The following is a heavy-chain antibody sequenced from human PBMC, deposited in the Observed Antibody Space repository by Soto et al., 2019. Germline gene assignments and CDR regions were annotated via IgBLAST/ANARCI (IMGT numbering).Heavy chain of an antibody. CDR3: ANNPRCIVGATAY. V-gene: IGHV3-30-3*01. Sequence: QVQLVESGGGVVQPGRSLRLSCAASGFTFSSYAMHWVRQAPGKGLEWVAVISYDGSNKYYADSVKGRFTISRDNSKNTRYLQMNSLRAEDTAVYYCANNPRCIVGATAYWGQGTLVTVSS. J-gene: IGHJ4*02. CDR2: ISYDGSNK. D-gene: IGHD1-26*01. CDR1: GFTFSSYA.